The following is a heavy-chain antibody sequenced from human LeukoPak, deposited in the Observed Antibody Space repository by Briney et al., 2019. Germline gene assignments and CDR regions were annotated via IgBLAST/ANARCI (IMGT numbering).Heavy chain of an antibody. CDR3: ARGSGWFVY. CDR2: IYYSGST. Sequence: SSETLSLTCTVSGGSVDNYYWSWVRQPPGKGLEWIGYIYYSGSTNYNPSLKSRVTISVDTSKNQFSLKMSSVTAADTAVCYCARGSGWFVYWGQGTLVTVSS. V-gene: IGHV4-59*02. D-gene: IGHD6-25*01. CDR1: GGSVDNYY. J-gene: IGHJ5*01.